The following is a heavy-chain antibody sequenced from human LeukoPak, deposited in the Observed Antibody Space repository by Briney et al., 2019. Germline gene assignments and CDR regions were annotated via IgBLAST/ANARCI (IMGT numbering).Heavy chain of an antibody. D-gene: IGHD2-2*01. CDR2: ISGSGGST. Sequence: GGSLRLSCAASGFTFSSYSMSWVRQAPGKGLEWVSAISGSGGSTYYADSVKGRLTISRDNSKNTLYLQMNSLRAEDTAVYYCAGSDIVVVPAAMRSPWFDPWGQGTLVTVSS. CDR3: AGSDIVVVPAAMRSPWFDP. CDR1: GFTFSSYS. V-gene: IGHV3-23*01. J-gene: IGHJ5*02.